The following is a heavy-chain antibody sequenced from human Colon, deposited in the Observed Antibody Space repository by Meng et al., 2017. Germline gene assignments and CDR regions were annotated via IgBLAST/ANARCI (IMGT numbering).Heavy chain of an antibody. CDR2: IYHSGTT. J-gene: IGHJ6*02. CDR3: ARVPGGNQYNYYYYGGMDV. Sequence: SETLSLTCNVSGYSITSGYYWGWIRQTPGKGLEWIGSIYHSGTTYYDPSLKSRVTISVDTSNNQFYLKLRSVTATDTAVYYCARVPGGNQYNYYYYGGMDVWGQGITVTVSS. V-gene: IGHV4-38-2*02. CDR1: GYSITSGYY. D-gene: IGHD4-23*01.